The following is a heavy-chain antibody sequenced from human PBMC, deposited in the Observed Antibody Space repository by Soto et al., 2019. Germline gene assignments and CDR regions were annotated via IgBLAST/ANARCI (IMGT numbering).Heavy chain of an antibody. D-gene: IGHD3-22*01. V-gene: IGHV1-69*04. Sequence: ASVKVSCKASGGTFSSYTISWVRQAPGQGLEWMGRIIPILGIANYAQKFQGRVTITADKSTSTAYMELSSLRSEDTAVYYCARDYYYDSSGYSLDPWGQGTLVTVSS. CDR3: ARDYYYDSSGYSLDP. CDR2: IIPILGIA. CDR1: GGTFSSYT. J-gene: IGHJ5*02.